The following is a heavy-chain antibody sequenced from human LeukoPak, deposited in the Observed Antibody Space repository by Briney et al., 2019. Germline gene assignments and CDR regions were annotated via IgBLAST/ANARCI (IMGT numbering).Heavy chain of an antibody. D-gene: IGHD2/OR15-2a*01. CDR3: ASPQESGTTSFVGY. J-gene: IGHJ4*02. V-gene: IGHV3-48*02. CDR2: ISSSSSTI. CDR1: GFTFSTFG. Sequence: GGSLRLSCAASGFTFSTFGMNWVRQAPAKGLEWVSYISSSSSTIYYADSVKGRFIISRDNAKNSLYLQMNSLRDEDTAVYYCASPQESGTTSFVGYWGQGTLVTVSS.